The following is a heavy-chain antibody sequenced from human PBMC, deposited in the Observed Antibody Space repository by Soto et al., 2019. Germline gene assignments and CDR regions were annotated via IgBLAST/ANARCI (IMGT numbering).Heavy chain of an antibody. Sequence: PVGSLRLSCAASGFTFDDYTMHWVRQAPGKGLEWVSLISWDGGSTYYADSVKGRFTISRDNSKNSLYLQMNSLRTEDTALYYCAKDKGGAVAGTYYYGMDVWGQGTTVTVSS. V-gene: IGHV3-43*01. D-gene: IGHD6-19*01. J-gene: IGHJ6*02. CDR3: AKDKGGAVAGTYYYGMDV. CDR2: ISWDGGST. CDR1: GFTFDDYT.